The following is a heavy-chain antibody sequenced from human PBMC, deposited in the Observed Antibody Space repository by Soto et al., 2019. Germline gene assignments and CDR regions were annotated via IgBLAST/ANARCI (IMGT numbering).Heavy chain of an antibody. D-gene: IGHD3-22*01. CDR2: ISSSSTYI. V-gene: IGHV3-21*01. CDR3: ARPLHYYDGSGYSAY. CDR1: GFTFSSYA. J-gene: IGHJ4*02. Sequence: EVQLVESGGGLVKPGGSLRLSCAASGFTFSSYAMNWVRQAPGKGLEWVSSISSSSTYIYYADSVKGRFTISRDNAKNSLYLQMNSLRAEDTAGYYCARPLHYYDGSGYSAYWGQGTLVTVSS.